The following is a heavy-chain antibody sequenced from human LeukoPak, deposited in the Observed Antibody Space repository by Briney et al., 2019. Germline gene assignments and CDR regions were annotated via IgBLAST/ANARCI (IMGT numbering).Heavy chain of an antibody. CDR1: GYTFRNYG. J-gene: IGHJ1*01. D-gene: IGHD6-13*01. CDR2: ISAYNGDT. Sequence: GASVKVSCKASGYTFRNYGISWVRQAPGQGLEWMGWISAYNGDTKYAQKFQGRVTMTTDSSTSTAYMELRSLRSEDTAVYYCATQQLVRFVLRFQHWGQGTLVTVSS. CDR3: ATQQLVRFVLRFQH. V-gene: IGHV1-18*01.